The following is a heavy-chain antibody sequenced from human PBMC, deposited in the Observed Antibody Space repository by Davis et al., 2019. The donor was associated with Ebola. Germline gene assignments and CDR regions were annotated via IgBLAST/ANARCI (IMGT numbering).Heavy chain of an antibody. CDR3: ATPMISSGWYYFDY. V-gene: IGHV3-23*01. Sequence: PGGSLRLSCSASGISFSDYAMSWVRQAPGQGLEWVSAISETGRSTYYADSVKGRFTISRDNAKNSLYLQMNSLRDEDTAVYYCATPMISSGWYYFDYWGQGTLVTVSS. CDR2: ISETGRST. CDR1: GISFSDYA. D-gene: IGHD6-19*01. J-gene: IGHJ4*02.